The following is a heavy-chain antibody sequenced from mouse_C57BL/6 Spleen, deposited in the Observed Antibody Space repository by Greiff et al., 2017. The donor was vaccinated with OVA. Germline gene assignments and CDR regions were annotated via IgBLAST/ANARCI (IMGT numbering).Heavy chain of an antibody. CDR2: INYDGSST. CDR3: ARERGGFDY. CDR1: GFTFSDYY. J-gene: IGHJ2*01. V-gene: IGHV5-16*01. Sequence: EVKLMESEGGLVQPGSSMKLSCTASGFTFSDYYMAWVRQVPEKGLEWVANINYDGSSTYYLDSLKSRFIISRDNAKNILYLQMSSLKSEDTATYYWARERGGFDYWGQGTTRTVSS.